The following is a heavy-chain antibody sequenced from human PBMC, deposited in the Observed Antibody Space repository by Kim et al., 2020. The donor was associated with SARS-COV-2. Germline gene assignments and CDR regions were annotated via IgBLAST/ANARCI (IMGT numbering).Heavy chain of an antibody. CDR2: IYSGGST. V-gene: IGHV3-53*04. CDR1: GFTVSSNY. J-gene: IGHJ3*02. Sequence: GGSLRLSCAASGFTVSSNYMSWVRQAPGKGLEWVSVIYSGGSTYYADSVKGRFTISRHNSKNTLYLQMNSLRAEDTAVYYCARMPPNGVWGGDAFDIWGQGTMVTVSS. D-gene: IGHD2-8*01. CDR3: ARMPPNGVWGGDAFDI.